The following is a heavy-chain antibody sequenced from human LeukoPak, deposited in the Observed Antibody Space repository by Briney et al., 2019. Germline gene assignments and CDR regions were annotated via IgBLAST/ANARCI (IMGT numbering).Heavy chain of an antibody. CDR1: GGSVNSGSYY. J-gene: IGHJ6*02. V-gene: IGHV4-61*01. CDR3: ARDLVVSNTFYGHYGMDV. Sequence: SETLSLTCTVSGGSVNSGSYYWSWIRQPPGKGLEWIGYIYYSGSTNYNPSLKSRITISIDTSKNQFPLKLSSVTAADTAVYYCARDLVVSNTFYGHYGMDVWGQGTTVTVSS. CDR2: IYYSGST. D-gene: IGHD3-3*02.